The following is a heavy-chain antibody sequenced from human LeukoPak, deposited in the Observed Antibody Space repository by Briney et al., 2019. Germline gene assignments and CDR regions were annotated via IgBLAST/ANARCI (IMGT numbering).Heavy chain of an antibody. J-gene: IGHJ6*02. Sequence: GGSLRLSCAASGFTLSSYSMNWVRQAPGKGLEWISHITWSGSAIFYADSVKGRFTISRDSAKNSLYLQMSSLRDEDTAIYYCAGDAGNSGYGMDVWGRGTTVTVSS. CDR3: AGDAGNSGYGMDV. CDR1: GFTLSSYS. D-gene: IGHD5-12*01. V-gene: IGHV3-48*02. CDR2: ITWSGSAI.